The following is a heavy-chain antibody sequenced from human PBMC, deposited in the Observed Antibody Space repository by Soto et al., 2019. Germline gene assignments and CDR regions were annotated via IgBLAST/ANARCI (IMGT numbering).Heavy chain of an antibody. J-gene: IGHJ5*02. Sequence: GGSLRLSCAVSGFTFSSHWMSWVRQAPGKGLEWVADIKQDGSQKDYVDSVKGRFSISRDNAKNSLYLQMNSLRGEDTAIYYCASEGGGPGTRNNWLDLWGQGTLVTVSS. CDR1: GFTFSSHW. CDR2: IKQDGSQK. D-gene: IGHD3-10*01. CDR3: ASEGGGPGTRNNWLDL. V-gene: IGHV3-7*01.